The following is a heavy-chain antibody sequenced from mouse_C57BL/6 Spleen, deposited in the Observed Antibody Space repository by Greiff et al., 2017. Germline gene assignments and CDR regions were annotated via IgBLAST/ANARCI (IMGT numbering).Heavy chain of an antibody. V-gene: IGHV1-82*01. CDR3: ARSITGTGAMDY. CDR2: IYPGDGDT. CDR1: GYAFSSSW. Sequence: VKLMESGPELVKPGASVKISCKASGYAFSSSWMNWVKQRPGKGLEWIGRIYPGDGDTNYNGKFKGKATLTADKSSSTAYMQLSSLTSEDSAVYFCARSITGTGAMDYWGQGTSVTVSS. D-gene: IGHD4-1*01. J-gene: IGHJ4*01.